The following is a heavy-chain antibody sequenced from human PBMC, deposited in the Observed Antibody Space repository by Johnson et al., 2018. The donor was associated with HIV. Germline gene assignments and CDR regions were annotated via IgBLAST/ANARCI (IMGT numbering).Heavy chain of an antibody. D-gene: IGHD5-18*01. V-gene: IGHV3-74*01. J-gene: IGHJ3*02. Sequence: EQLVESGGGAVQPGRSLRLSCAASGFTFSSYWMHWVRQAPGKGLVWVSRINNDGSSSTYADFVTGRFTISRDNAKNTLYLQMNSLRAEDTAVYYCARDCSYGSNDAFDIWGQGTMVTVSS. CDR3: ARDCSYGSNDAFDI. CDR2: INNDGSSS. CDR1: GFTFSSYW.